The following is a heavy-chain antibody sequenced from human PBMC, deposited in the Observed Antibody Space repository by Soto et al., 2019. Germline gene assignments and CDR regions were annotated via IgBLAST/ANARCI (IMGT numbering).Heavy chain of an antibody. CDR2: IIPIYGSP. Sequence: QVQLVQSGAEVKKPGSSVTVSCTASGGAISRYGMSWVRQAPGQGLEWMGGIIPIYGSPNYAQRFKGRVTVSADISTNTVYMTLSSLKSEDTAVIYCAGQPNDQEDYYNGMEVWGQGTPVTVSS. CDR3: AGQPNDQEDYYNGMEV. J-gene: IGHJ6*02. V-gene: IGHV1-69*06. D-gene: IGHD2-8*01. CDR1: GGAISRYG.